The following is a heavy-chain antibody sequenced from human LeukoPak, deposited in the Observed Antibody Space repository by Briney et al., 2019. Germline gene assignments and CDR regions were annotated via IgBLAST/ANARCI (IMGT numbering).Heavy chain of an antibody. V-gene: IGHV3-30*18. D-gene: IGHD5-18*01. J-gene: IGHJ4*02. CDR2: ISYDGSNR. Sequence: GGSLRLSCAASGFTFSSYGMHWVRQAPGKGLEWVAVISYDGSNRYYADSVKGRFTISRDNSKNTLYLQMNSLRAEDTAMYYCAKGDEKIYSYGSLFDYWGQGTLVTVSS. CDR1: GFTFSSYG. CDR3: AKGDEKIYSYGSLFDY.